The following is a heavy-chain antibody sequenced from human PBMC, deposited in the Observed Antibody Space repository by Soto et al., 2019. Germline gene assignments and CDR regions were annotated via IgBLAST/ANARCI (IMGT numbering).Heavy chain of an antibody. D-gene: IGHD2-15*01. CDR3: AVCSGGSCYSANWFDP. CDR2: ISAYNGNT. J-gene: IGHJ5*02. CDR1: GYTFTSYA. V-gene: IGHV1-18*01. Sequence: ASVKVSCKASGYTFTSYAMHWVRQAPGQRLEWMGWISAYNGNTNYAQKLQGRVTMTTDTSTSTAYMELRSLRSDDTAVYYCAVCSGGSCYSANWFDPWGQGTLVTVSS.